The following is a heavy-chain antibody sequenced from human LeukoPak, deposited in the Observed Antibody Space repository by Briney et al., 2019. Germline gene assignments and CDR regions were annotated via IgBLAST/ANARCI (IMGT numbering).Heavy chain of an antibody. CDR1: GYTFTSYG. Sequence: ASVKVSCKASGYTFTSYGISWVRQAPGQGLEWMGWISAYNGNTNYAQKLQGRVTMTTDTSTSTAYTELRSLRSDDTAVYYCARVVSSSWYVGWFDPWGQGTLVTVSS. V-gene: IGHV1-18*01. D-gene: IGHD6-13*01. J-gene: IGHJ5*02. CDR3: ARVVSSSWYVGWFDP. CDR2: ISAYNGNT.